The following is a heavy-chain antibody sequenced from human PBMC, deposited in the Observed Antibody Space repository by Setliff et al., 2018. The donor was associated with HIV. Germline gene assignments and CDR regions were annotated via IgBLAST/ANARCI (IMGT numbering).Heavy chain of an antibody. CDR1: GGSFTGYY. Sequence: PSETLSLTCAVYGGSFTGYYWSWIRQPPGKGPEWIGEIDHSGSTNYNPSLKSRVTISLDTSKNQFSLKLSSVTAADTAVYYCAREGARITIFGVVTALWYFDLWGRGTLVTVSS. CDR3: AREGARITIFGVVTALWYFDL. J-gene: IGHJ2*01. CDR2: IDHSGST. D-gene: IGHD3-3*01. V-gene: IGHV4-34*01.